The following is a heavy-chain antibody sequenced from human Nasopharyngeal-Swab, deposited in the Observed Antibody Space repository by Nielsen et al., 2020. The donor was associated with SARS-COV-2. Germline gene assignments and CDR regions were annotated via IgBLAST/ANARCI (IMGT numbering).Heavy chain of an antibody. J-gene: IGHJ6*03. CDR3: ARGARGFLGVVITTYYYYYYMDV. V-gene: IGHV3-15*01. CDR2: IKSKTDGGTT. Sequence: WIRQPPGKGLEWVGRIKSKTDGGTTDYTAPVKGRFTISRDDSKNTLYLQMNSLRAEDTAVYYCARGARGFLGVVITTYYYYYYMDVWGKGTTVTVSS. D-gene: IGHD3-3*01.